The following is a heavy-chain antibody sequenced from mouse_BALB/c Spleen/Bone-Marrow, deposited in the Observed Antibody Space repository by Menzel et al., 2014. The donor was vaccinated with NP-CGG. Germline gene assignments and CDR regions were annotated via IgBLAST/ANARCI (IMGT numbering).Heavy chain of an antibody. CDR1: GYIFTSYW. D-gene: IGHD1-2*01. J-gene: IGHJ2*01. V-gene: IGHV1S132*01. CDR3: ARFAITTAHFDY. Sequence: QVQLQQSGAELVRPGASVKLSCKTSGYIFTSYWIHWVKQRSGQGLEWIARIYPGTGSTYYNEKFKGKATLTAGKSSSTAYMQLSSLKSEDSAVYFCARFAITTAHFDYWGQGTTLTVSS. CDR2: IYPGTGST.